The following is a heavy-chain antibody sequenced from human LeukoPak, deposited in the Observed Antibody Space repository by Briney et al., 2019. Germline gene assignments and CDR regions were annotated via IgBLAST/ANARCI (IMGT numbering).Heavy chain of an antibody. CDR3: ARHRVSSSEFDP. CDR2: IYYDGRT. D-gene: IGHD6-6*01. Sequence: SETLSLTCTVSGDSISSGDYYWTWIRQPPGKGLEWIGHIYYDGRTYYNPSLKSRVTMSVDTSKNQFSLKLSSVTAADTAVYYCARHRVSSSEFDPWGLGTLVTISS. CDR1: GDSISSGDYY. J-gene: IGHJ5*02. V-gene: IGHV4-39*01.